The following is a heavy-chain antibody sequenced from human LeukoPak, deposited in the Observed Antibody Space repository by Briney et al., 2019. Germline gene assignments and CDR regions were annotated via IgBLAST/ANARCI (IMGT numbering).Heavy chain of an antibody. CDR1: GFTFSTYS. CDR2: IWYDGSNK. CDR3: ARDAVYSSSWQYY. D-gene: IGHD6-13*01. Sequence: GGSLRLSCAASGFTFSTYSMNWVRQAPGKGLEWVAVIWYDGSNKYYADSVKGRFTISRDNSKNTLYLQMNSLRAEDTAVYYCARDAVYSSSWQYYWGQGTLVTVSS. V-gene: IGHV3-33*08. J-gene: IGHJ4*02.